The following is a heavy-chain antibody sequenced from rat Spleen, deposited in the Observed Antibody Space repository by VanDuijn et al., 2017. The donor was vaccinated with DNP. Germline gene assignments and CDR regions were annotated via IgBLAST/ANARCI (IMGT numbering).Heavy chain of an antibody. CDR1: GFTFSYYW. V-gene: IGHV5-31*01. Sequence: EVQLVESGGDLVQPGKSLKLSCVASGFTFSYYWMTWIRQVPGKGLEWLGAITGSGGGTYYSGSVKGRFTISRDNAKSTLYLQVDSLRSEDTATYYCARWPGYNPPYAMDAWGQGTSVTVSS. J-gene: IGHJ4*01. D-gene: IGHD1-4*01. CDR3: ARWPGYNPPYAMDA. CDR2: ITGSGGGT.